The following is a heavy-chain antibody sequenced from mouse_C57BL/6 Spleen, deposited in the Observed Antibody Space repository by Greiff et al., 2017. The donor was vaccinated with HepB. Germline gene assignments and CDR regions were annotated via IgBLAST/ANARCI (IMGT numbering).Heavy chain of an antibody. V-gene: IGHV1-19*01. CDR1: GYTFTDYY. CDR3: ARGDGPFAY. J-gene: IGHJ3*01. D-gene: IGHD2-3*01. Sequence: EVQLQQSGPVLVKPGASVKMSCKASGYTFTDYYINWVKQSHGKSLEWIGVINPYNGGTSYNQKFKGKATLTVDKSSSTAYMELNSLTSEDSAVYYCARGDGPFAYWGQGTLVTVSA. CDR2: INPYNGGT.